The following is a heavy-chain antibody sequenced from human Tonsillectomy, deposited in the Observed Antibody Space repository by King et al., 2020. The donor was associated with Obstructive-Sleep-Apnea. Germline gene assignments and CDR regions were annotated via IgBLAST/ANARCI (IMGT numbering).Heavy chain of an antibody. D-gene: IGHD3-10*01. CDR3: ARGSYGSGSYAYFHYGMDV. V-gene: IGHV3-13*01. J-gene: IGHJ6*02. CDR2: IGTAGDT. Sequence: QLVQSGGGLVQPGGSLRLSCAASGFTFSSYDMHWVRQATGKGLEWVSAIGTAGDTYYPGSVKGRFTISRKNAKNSLYLQMNSLRAGDTAVYYCARGSYGSGSYAYFHYGMDVWGQGTTVTVSS. CDR1: GFTFSSYD.